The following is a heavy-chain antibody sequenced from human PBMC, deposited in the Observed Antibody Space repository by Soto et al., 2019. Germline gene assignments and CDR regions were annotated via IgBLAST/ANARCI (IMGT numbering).Heavy chain of an antibody. J-gene: IGHJ4*02. V-gene: IGHV1-69*12. D-gene: IGHD3-3*01. Sequence: QVQLVQSGAEVKKPGSSVKVSCKASGGTFSTYVISWVRQAPGQGLEWMGGIIPIFGTANYAQKFQGRVTISADESTSTAYMELSSLRSEDTAVYYXARQITIXNPFDYWGQGTLVTVSS. CDR3: ARQITIXNPFDY. CDR2: IIPIFGTA. CDR1: GGTFSTYV.